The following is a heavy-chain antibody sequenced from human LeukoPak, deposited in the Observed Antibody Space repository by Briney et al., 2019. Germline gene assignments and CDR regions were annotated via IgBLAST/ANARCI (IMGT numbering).Heavy chain of an antibody. Sequence: KPSETLTLTCTVSGGSISSYYWSWIRQSAGKGLEWIGRIYSGGSTNYNPSLKSRVTMSIDTSKNQFSLNLSSVTAADTAMYYCAIAGSSWYNWFDPWGQGTLVTVSS. CDR3: AIAGSSWYNWFDP. D-gene: IGHD6-13*01. CDR1: GGSISSYY. V-gene: IGHV4-4*07. CDR2: IYSGGST. J-gene: IGHJ5*02.